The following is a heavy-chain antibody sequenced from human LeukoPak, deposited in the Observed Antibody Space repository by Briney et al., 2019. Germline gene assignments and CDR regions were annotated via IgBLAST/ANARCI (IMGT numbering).Heavy chain of an antibody. D-gene: IGHD4-11*01. CDR2: IWNDGSNQ. J-gene: IGHJ4*02. Sequence: GGSLRLSCVASGFTFSHYGMHWVRQAPGKGLEWVAVIWNDGSNQYYADSVKGRFTISRDNSKNTVHLQMNSLRAADTFVYYCAKEAQRGFDYSNSLEYWGQGTLVTVS. V-gene: IGHV3-33*06. CDR3: AKEAQRGFDYSNSLEY. CDR1: GFTFSHYG.